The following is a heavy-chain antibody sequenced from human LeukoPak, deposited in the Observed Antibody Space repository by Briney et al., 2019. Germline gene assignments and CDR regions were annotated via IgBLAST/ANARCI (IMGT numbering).Heavy chain of an antibody. V-gene: IGHV3-7*01. Sequence: PGSSVRLSCAASGFTLNNYWMGGPRQAPGKALEGVANIKQDGREKYYVDSLKGRFTISRDNAKDSLYLQMNSLRVEDTALYYCARLYLDSSLFDFRGQGTLVTVSS. J-gene: IGHJ4*02. CDR1: GFTLNNYW. CDR3: ARLYLDSSLFDF. D-gene: IGHD2-21*01. CDR2: IKQDGREK.